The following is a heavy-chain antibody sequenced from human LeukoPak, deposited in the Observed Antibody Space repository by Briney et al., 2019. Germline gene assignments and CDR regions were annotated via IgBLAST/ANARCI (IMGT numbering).Heavy chain of an antibody. CDR3: ARAESTVTIDY. V-gene: IGHV3-21*01. CDR2: ISSSSSYI. D-gene: IGHD4-17*01. CDR1: GFTFSSYW. J-gene: IGHJ4*02. Sequence: GGSLRLSCAASGFTFSSYWMSWVRQAPGKGLEWVSSISSSSSYIYYADSVKGRFTISRDNAKNPLYLQMNSLRAEDTAVYYCARAESTVTIDYWGQGTLVTVSS.